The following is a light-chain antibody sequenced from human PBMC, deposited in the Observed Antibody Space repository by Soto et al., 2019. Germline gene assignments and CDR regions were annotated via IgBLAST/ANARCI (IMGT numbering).Light chain of an antibody. Sequence: EIVLTQSPGTLSLSPGERATLSCRASQSVPSTYLAWYQQKPGQAPRLLIYDAYSRATGVGARFTGSGSATDFSLTITSLEPEDFAVYYCQQRGKWPSTFGPGPRWIS. CDR1: QSVPSTY. CDR2: DAY. J-gene: IGKJ3*01. CDR3: QQRGKWPST. V-gene: IGKV3D-20*02.